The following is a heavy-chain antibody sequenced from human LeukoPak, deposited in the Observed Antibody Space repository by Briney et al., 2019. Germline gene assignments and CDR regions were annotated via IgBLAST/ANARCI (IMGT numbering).Heavy chain of an antibody. Sequence: ASVKVSCKASGYTFNSYGISWVRQAPGQGLEWMGWISVYNGNTNYAQKLQGRVSMTTDTSTSTAYMELRSLRSDDTAVYYCARGRGAGYSSGWYPPPRFVRWFDPWGQGTLVTVSS. CDR3: ARGRGAGYSSGWYPPPRFVRWFDP. V-gene: IGHV1-18*01. CDR2: ISVYNGNT. D-gene: IGHD6-19*01. CDR1: GYTFNSYG. J-gene: IGHJ5*02.